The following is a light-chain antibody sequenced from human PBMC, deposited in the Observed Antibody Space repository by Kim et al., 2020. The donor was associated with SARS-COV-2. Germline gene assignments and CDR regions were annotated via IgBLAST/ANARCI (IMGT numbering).Light chain of an antibody. J-gene: IGLJ3*02. CDR2: EDS. CDR1: SGNIASNF. CDR3: QSYDSINWV. V-gene: IGLV6-57*03. Sequence: GKTATISCTRSSGNIASNFVQWYQQRPGSAPTTVIYEDSQRPSGVPDRFSGSVDSSSNSASLIISGLEAADEADYFCQSYDSINWVFGGGTKLTVL.